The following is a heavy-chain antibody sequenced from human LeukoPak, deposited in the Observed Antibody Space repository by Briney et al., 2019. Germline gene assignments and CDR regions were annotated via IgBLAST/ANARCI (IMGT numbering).Heavy chain of an antibody. CDR3: ARDRVSDIAVASRGGYFDY. D-gene: IGHD6-19*01. CDR2: INPNSGGT. Sequence: ASVKVSFKASGYTFTGYYMHWVRQAPGQGLEWMGWINPNSGGTNYAQKFQGRVTMTRDTSISTAYMELSRLRSDDTAVYYCARDRVSDIAVASRGGYFDYWGQGTLVTVTS. V-gene: IGHV1-2*02. CDR1: GYTFTGYY. J-gene: IGHJ4*02.